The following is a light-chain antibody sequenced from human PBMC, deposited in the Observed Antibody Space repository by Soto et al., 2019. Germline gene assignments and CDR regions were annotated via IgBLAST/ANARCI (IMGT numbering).Light chain of an antibody. CDR2: NDG. J-gene: IGLJ3*02. V-gene: IGLV3-21*02. CDR3: QVWDVDSDHVV. Sequence: SYELTQSPSVSVAPGQTARIACGGNVIGSKSVHWYQRKPGQAPVLVVYNDGDRPSGIPERFSGSNSGNTATLTISSVAAGDEADYYCQVWDVDSDHVVFGGGTQLTLL. CDR1: VIGSKS.